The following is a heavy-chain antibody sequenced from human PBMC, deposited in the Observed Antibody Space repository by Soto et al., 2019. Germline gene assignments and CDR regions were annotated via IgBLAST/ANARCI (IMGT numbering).Heavy chain of an antibody. CDR1: GFTFSSYS. Sequence: GGSLRLSCAASGFTFSSYSMNWVRQAPGKGLEWVSYISSSSSTIYYADSVKGRFTISRDNAKNSLYLQMNSLRAEDTAVYYCARGLETAPASPFDYWGQGTLVTVSS. CDR3: ARGLETAPASPFDY. J-gene: IGHJ4*02. V-gene: IGHV3-48*01. CDR2: ISSSSSTI. D-gene: IGHD5-18*01.